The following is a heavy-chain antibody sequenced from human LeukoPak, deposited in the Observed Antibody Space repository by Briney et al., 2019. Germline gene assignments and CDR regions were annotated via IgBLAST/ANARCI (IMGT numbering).Heavy chain of an antibody. CDR3: ARASVREYSYGYSFDY. CDR1: GGSISSYY. CDR2: IYYSGST. V-gene: IGHV4-59*12. D-gene: IGHD5-18*01. Sequence: SDTLSLTCTVSGGSISSYYWSWIRQPPGKGLEWIGYIYYSGSTNYNPSLKSRVTISVDTSKNQFSLKLSSVTAADTAVYYCARASVREYSYGYSFDYWGQGTLVTVSS. J-gene: IGHJ4*02.